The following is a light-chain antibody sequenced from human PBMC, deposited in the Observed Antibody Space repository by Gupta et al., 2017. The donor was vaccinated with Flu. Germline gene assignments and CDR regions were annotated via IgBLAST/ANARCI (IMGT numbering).Light chain of an antibody. J-gene: IGLJ3*02. V-gene: IGLV8-61*01. CDR2: STN. Sequence: TVTLTCGLSSGSVSTSYYPSWYQQTPGQAPRTLIYSTNTRSSGVPDRFSGSILGNKAALTITGAQADDESDYYCVLYMGSGIWVFGGGTKLTVL. CDR1: SGSVSTSYY. CDR3: VLYMGSGIWV.